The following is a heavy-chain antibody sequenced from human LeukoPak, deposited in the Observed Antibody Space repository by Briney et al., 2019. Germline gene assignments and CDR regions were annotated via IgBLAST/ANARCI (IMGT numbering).Heavy chain of an antibody. CDR2: MNPNSGNT. V-gene: IGHV1-8*03. CDR3: ARKVGSWDYYYYYMDV. J-gene: IGHJ6*03. CDR1: GYTFTSYD. D-gene: IGHD6-13*01. Sequence: ASVKVSCKASGYTFTSYDINWVRQATGQGLEWMGWMNPNSGNTGYAQKFQGRVTITRNTSISTAYMGLSSLRSEDTAVYYCARKVGSWDYYYYYMDVWGKGTTVTVSS.